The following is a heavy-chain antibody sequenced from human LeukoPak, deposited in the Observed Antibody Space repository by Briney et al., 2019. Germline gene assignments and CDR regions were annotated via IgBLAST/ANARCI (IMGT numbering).Heavy chain of an antibody. CDR1: VFIFSSYV. CDR3: AKSRLGYDY. CDR2: ISGSGGDA. Sequence: GGSLRLSCAPSVFIFSSYVMSWVRQAPRTGREWVSAISGSGGDAYYADAVKGPFTLSRDNSKNTLYLQMNSLRAEATAVYYCAKSRLGYDYWGQGTLVTVSS. V-gene: IGHV3-23*01. J-gene: IGHJ4*02. D-gene: IGHD5-12*01.